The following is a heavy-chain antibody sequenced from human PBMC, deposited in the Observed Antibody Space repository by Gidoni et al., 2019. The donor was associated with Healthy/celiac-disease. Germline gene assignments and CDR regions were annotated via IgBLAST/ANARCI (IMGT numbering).Heavy chain of an antibody. CDR2: INHSGST. Sequence: QVQLQQWGAGLLKPSETLSLTCAVYGGSFSGYYWSWIRQPPGKGLEWIGEINHSGSTNYNPSLKSRVTISVDTSKNQFSLKLSSVTAADTAVYYCACRAVTTGAFDIWGQGTMVTVSS. D-gene: IGHD4-17*01. J-gene: IGHJ3*02. CDR1: GGSFSGYY. V-gene: IGHV4-34*01. CDR3: ACRAVTTGAFDI.